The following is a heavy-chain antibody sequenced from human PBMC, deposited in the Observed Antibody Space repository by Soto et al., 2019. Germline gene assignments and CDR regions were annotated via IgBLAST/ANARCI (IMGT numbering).Heavy chain of an antibody. V-gene: IGHV3-11*01. CDR2: ISSSGYTI. D-gene: IGHD6-19*01. CDR1: GFTFSDYY. CDR3: ARDQSSGWTNGDY. Sequence: QVQLVESGGGLVKPGGSLRLSCAASGFTFSDYYMSWIRQAPGKGLEWVSYISSSGYTIYYADSVKARFTISRDNAENSLYLQMNSLRADDTAVYYCARDQSSGWTNGDYWGQGTLVTVSS. J-gene: IGHJ4*02.